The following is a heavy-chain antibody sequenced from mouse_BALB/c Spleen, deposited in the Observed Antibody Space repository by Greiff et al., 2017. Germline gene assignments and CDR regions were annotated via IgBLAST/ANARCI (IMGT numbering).Heavy chain of an antibody. D-gene: IGHD1-2*01. CDR2: VNPNNGGT. J-gene: IGHJ3*01. CDR3: AREHYYGYGGFAY. V-gene: IGHV1-26*01. CDR1: GYSFTGYY. Sequence: EVQLQQSGPELEKPGASVKISCKASGYSFTGYYMHWVKQSHGKSLEWIGRVNPNNGGTSYNQKFKGKAILTVDKSSSTAYMELRSLTSEDSAVYYCAREHYYGYGGFAYWGQGTLVTVSA.